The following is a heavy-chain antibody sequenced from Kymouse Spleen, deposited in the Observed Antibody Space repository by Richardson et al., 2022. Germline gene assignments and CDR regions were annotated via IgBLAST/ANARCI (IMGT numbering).Heavy chain of an antibody. J-gene: IGHJ4*02. CDR1: GGSFSGYY. Sequence: QVQLQQWGAGLLKPSETLSLTCAVYGGSFSGYYWSWIRQPPGKGLEWIGEINHSGSTNYNPSLKSRVTISVDTSKNQFSLKLSSVTAADTAVYYCARGNYDILTGYFDYWGQGTLVTVSS. CDR2: INHSGST. V-gene: IGHV4-34*01. D-gene: IGHD3-9*01. CDR3: ARGNYDILTGYFDY.